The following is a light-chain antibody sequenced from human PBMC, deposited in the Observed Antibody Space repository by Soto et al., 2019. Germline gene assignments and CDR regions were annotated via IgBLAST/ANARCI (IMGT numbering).Light chain of an antibody. CDR2: EVS. Sequence: QSVLTQPASVSGSPGQSITISCTGTSSDVGGYNYVSWYQQHPGKAPKLMIYEVSNRPSGVSNRFSGSKSGNTASLTISGLQDEDEADYYCSSYTSSSFVVFGGGTKLTVL. V-gene: IGLV2-14*01. CDR3: SSYTSSSFVV. J-gene: IGLJ2*01. CDR1: SSDVGGYNY.